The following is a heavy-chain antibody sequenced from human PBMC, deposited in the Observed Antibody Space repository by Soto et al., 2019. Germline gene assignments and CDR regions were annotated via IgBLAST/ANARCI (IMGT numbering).Heavy chain of an antibody. V-gene: IGHV3-30-3*01. J-gene: IGHJ1*01. CDR2: ISYHGSNK. D-gene: IGHD4-4*01. Sequence: QVQLVESGGGVVQPGGSLRLSCAASGFTLTNFAMHWVRQAPGKGLEWVALISYHGSNKNYADSVKGRFIISRDTSKNTLYLEMNSLRPEDTALYYCARDREIVTPEYFHYWGQGTLVTVSS. CDR3: ARDREIVTPEYFHY. CDR1: GFTLTNFA.